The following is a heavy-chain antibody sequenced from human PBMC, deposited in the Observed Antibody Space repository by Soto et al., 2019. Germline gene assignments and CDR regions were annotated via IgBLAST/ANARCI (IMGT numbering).Heavy chain of an antibody. J-gene: IGHJ3*02. CDR3: AKDWRYNYDIDDFDI. CDR1: RCPFRTYG. CDR2: ILYDGSEK. Sequence: GVTLRLSCAACRCPFRTYGMHWIRQATGTGLECVAFILYDGSEKYYADSVKRRFTISRENSKTTLSLQMYSLRTEDTAVYFCAKDWRYNYDIDDFDIWAQGTMVTVSS. V-gene: IGHV3-30*18. D-gene: IGHD5-18*01.